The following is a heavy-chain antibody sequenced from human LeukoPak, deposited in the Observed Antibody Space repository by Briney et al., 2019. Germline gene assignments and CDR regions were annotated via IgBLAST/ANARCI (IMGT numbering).Heavy chain of an antibody. D-gene: IGHD1-26*01. CDR2: INPSGGST. CDR3: ARSYRYDAFDI. J-gene: IGHJ3*02. V-gene: IGHV1-46*01. CDR1: GYTFTSYY. Sequence: ASVKVSCKASGYTFTSYYMHWVRQAPGQGLEWMGIINPSGGSTSYAQKFQGRVTMTRDMSTSTVYMELSSLSSEDTAVYYCARSYRYDAFDIWGQGTMVTVSS.